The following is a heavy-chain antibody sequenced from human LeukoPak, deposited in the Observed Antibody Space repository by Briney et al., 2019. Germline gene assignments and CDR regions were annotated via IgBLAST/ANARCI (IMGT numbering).Heavy chain of an antibody. J-gene: IGHJ4*02. CDR3: ARDHGGDSDY. V-gene: IGHV3-23*01. CDR1: GFTFDDYT. Sequence: GGSLRLSCAASGFTFDDYTMHWVRQAPGKGLEWVSAISGSGGSTYYADSVKGRFTISRDNSRNTLYLQMNSLRAEDTAVYYCARDHGGDSDYWGQGTLVTVSS. CDR2: ISGSGGST. D-gene: IGHD4-17*01.